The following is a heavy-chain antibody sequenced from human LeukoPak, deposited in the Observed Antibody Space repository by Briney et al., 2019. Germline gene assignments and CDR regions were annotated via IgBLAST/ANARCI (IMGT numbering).Heavy chain of an antibody. D-gene: IGHD3-10*01. CDR3: ARDVAGDY. J-gene: IGHJ4*02. CDR2: IYSGGST. V-gene: IGHV3-53*01. Sequence: GGSLRLSCAASGFTVSSSYMSWVRQAPGKGLEWVSVIYSGGSTYYADSVKGRFTISRDNSKNKLYLQMNSLRAEDTAVYYCARDVAGDYWGQGTLVTVSS. CDR1: GFTVSSSY.